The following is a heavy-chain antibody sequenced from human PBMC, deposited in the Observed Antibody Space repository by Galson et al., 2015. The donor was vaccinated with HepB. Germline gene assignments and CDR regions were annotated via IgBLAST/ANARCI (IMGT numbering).Heavy chain of an antibody. CDR3: ARAWSGYYYDAFDI. CDR1: GFTFSSYS. CDR2: ISSSSSYI. Sequence: SLRLSCAASGFTFSSYSMNWVRQAPGKGLEWVSSISSSSSYIYYADSVKGRFTITRDNAKNSLYLQMNSLRAEDTAVYYCARAWSGYYYDAFDIWGQGTMVTVSS. D-gene: IGHD3-3*01. V-gene: IGHV3-21*01. J-gene: IGHJ3*02.